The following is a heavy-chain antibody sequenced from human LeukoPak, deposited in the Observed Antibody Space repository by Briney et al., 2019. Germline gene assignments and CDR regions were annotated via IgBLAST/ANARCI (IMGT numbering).Heavy chain of an antibody. D-gene: IGHD6-13*01. J-gene: IGHJ6*03. CDR1: GFTVSSNY. V-gene: IGHV3-53*01. Sequence: GGSLRLSCAASGFTVSSNYMSWVRQAPGKGLEWVSVIYSGGSTYYADSVKGRFTISRDNSKNTLYLQMNSLRAEDTAVYYCATDSGYSSSWYVYYYYMDVWGKGTTVTISS. CDR2: IYSGGST. CDR3: ATDSGYSSSWYVYYYYMDV.